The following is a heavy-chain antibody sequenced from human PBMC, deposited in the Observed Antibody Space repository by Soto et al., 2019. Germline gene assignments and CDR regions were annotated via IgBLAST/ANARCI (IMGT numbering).Heavy chain of an antibody. J-gene: IGHJ4*02. V-gene: IGHV3-23*01. CDR2: ISGSDGKT. Sequence: DVQLWESGGGLVQPGGSLRLSCAASGFSFGSYALSWVRQAPGKGLEWVSTISGSDGKTFYADSVKGRFSISRDTSQNTLYLQMNSLRAVDTAIYYCARWSFLDYWGQGTRVTVSS. D-gene: IGHD3-10*01. CDR3: ARWSFLDY. CDR1: GFSFGSYA.